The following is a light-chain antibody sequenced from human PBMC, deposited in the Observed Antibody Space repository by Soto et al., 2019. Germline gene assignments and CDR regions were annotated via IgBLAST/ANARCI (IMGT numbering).Light chain of an antibody. CDR1: SSNIGSNY. CDR3: AAWDDSLSGLYV. CDR2: RNN. Sequence: VLTQPPSASGAPGPRVTISCSGSSSNIGSNYVYWYQQLPGTAPKLLIYRNNQRPSGVPDRFSGSKSGTSASLAISGLRSEDDAYYYCAAWDDSLSGLYVFGTGTKVTVL. V-gene: IGLV1-47*01. J-gene: IGLJ1*01.